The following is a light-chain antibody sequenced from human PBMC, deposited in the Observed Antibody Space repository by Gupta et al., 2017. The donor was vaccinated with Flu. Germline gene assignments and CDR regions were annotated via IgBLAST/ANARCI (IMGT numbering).Light chain of an antibody. V-gene: IGKV2-28*01. CDR3: MQALQAPLT. CDR2: LGS. J-gene: IGKJ4*01. Sequence: DIVMTPSPPSLPVPPAGPASFSCRSSQSLLHSNGYNYLDWYLQKPGQSPQLLIYLGSNRASGVPDRFSGSGSGTDFTLKIRRVEAEDVGVYYCMQALQAPLTFGGGTKVEIK. CDR1: QSLLHSNGYNY.